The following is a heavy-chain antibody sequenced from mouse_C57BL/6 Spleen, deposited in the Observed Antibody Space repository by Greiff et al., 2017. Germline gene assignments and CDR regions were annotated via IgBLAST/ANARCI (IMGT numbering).Heavy chain of an antibody. CDR1: GYTFTSYW. J-gene: IGHJ4*01. CDR2: IHPSDSDT. V-gene: IGHV1-74*01. CDR3: AIGRYEYDEGMDY. Sequence: VQLQQPGAELVKPGASVKVSCKASGYTFTSYWMHWVKQRPGQGLEWIGRIHPSDSDTNYNQKFKGKATLTVDKSSSTAYMPLSSLTSEDAAVYYCAIGRYEYDEGMDYWGQGTSVTVSS. D-gene: IGHD2-4*01.